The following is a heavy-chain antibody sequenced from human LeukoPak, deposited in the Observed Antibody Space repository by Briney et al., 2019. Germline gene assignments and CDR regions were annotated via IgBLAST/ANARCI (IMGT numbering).Heavy chain of an antibody. CDR1: GGTFSSYA. J-gene: IGHJ5*02. V-gene: IGHV1-69*13. CDR2: IIPIFGTA. CDR3: ASRQTAAAGFDP. Sequence: GASVKVSCKASGGTFSSYAISWVRQAPGQGLEWMGGIIPIFGTANYAQKFQGRVTITADVSTSTAYMELSSLRSEDTAVYYCASRQTAAAGFDPWGQGTLVTVSS. D-gene: IGHD6-13*01.